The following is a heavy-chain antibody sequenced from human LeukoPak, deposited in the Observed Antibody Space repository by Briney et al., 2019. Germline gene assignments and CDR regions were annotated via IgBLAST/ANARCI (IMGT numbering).Heavy chain of an antibody. V-gene: IGHV4-59*08. Sequence: SETLSLTCTVSGGSISSCYWSWIRQPPGKGLEWIGYIYYSGSTNYNPSLKSRVTISVDTSKNQFSLKLSSVTAADTAVYYCARRLGYCSGGSCPNWFDPWGQGTLVTVSS. D-gene: IGHD2-15*01. CDR1: GGSISSCY. J-gene: IGHJ5*02. CDR3: ARRLGYCSGGSCPNWFDP. CDR2: IYYSGST.